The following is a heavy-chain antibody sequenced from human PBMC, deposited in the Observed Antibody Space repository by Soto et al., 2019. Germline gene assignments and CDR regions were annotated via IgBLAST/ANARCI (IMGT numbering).Heavy chain of an antibody. J-gene: IGHJ4*02. V-gene: IGHV4-34*01. CDR3: ARAAPRYCSGGTCSFDY. Sequence: SETLSLTCAVYGGSFSGYYWSWIRQPPGKGLEWIGEINHSGSTNYNPSLKSRVTISVDTSKNQFSLKLSSVTAADTAVYYCARAAPRYCSGGTCSFDYWGQGTLVTVSS. CDR2: INHSGST. D-gene: IGHD2-15*01. CDR1: GGSFSGYY.